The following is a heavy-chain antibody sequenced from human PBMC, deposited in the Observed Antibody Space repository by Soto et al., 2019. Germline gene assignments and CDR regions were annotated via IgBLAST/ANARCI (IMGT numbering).Heavy chain of an antibody. J-gene: IGHJ3*02. D-gene: IGHD4-17*01. V-gene: IGHV4-31*03. Sequence: QVQLQESGPGLVKPSQTLSLTCTVSGGSISSGGYYWSWIRQHPGKGLEWIGYIYYSGSTYYNPSLKSRVTISVDTSKNQFSLKLSSVTAADTAVYYCARDGLNDYGDYSAFSHAFDIWGQGTMVTVSS. CDR1: GGSISSGGYY. CDR3: ARDGLNDYGDYSAFSHAFDI. CDR2: IYYSGST.